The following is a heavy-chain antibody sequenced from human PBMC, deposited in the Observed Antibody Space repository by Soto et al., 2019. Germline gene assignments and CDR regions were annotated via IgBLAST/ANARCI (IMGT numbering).Heavy chain of an antibody. CDR2: IIPIFGTA. V-gene: IGHV1-69*01. CDR1: GGTFSSYA. J-gene: IGHJ4*02. D-gene: IGHD2-21*02. CDR3: ARDLGPNCCGDCYFSY. Sequence: QVPLVQSGAEVKKPGSSVKVSCKASGGTFSSYAISWVRQAPGQGLEWMGGIIPIFGTANYAQKFQGRVTITADESTSTASMELSRRRSEDTPLYYCARDLGPNCCGDCYFSYWGQGTLVTVSS.